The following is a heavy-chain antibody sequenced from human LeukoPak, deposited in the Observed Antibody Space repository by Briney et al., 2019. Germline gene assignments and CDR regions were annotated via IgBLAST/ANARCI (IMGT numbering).Heavy chain of an antibody. CDR3: AKTLCSGGSCYFFDY. J-gene: IGHJ4*02. CDR1: GFTVNTYC. Sequence: GGSLRLSCAASGFTVNTYCMSWVRQAPGKGLEWVANIMQDGNDKYYVDSVKGRFTISRDNAKNSLYLQMNSLRVEDTAVYYCAKTLCSGGSCYFFDYWGQGTLVTVSS. V-gene: IGHV3-7*01. CDR2: IMQDGNDK. D-gene: IGHD2-15*01.